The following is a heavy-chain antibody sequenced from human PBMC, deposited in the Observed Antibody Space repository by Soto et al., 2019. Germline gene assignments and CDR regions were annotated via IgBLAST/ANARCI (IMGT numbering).Heavy chain of an antibody. D-gene: IGHD3-9*01. J-gene: IGHJ6*02. CDR2: IIPHFGPA. V-gene: IGHV1-69*06. Sequence: SVKVSCKASGDSFNNDGVNWVRQAPGQGLEWVGGIIPHFGPAKYPQKFQGRATITADTPTNTVFMELLSLTSDDTAIYYCARGVTLDWHNYFALDVWGQGTSVTVSS. CDR3: ARGVTLDWHNYFALDV. CDR1: GDSFNNDG.